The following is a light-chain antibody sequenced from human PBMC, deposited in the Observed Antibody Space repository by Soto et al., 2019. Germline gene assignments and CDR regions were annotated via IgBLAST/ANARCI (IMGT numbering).Light chain of an antibody. CDR2: AAS. Sequence: DIQMTQSPSSLPASVGDRVTITCRASQSIAKYLNWYQQRPGKAPKLLIYAASTLQSGVPSRFSGSGSGTDFTLTISSLQPEDFATYYCKQNYNAYPFGLGTEIHIK. CDR1: QSIAKY. V-gene: IGKV1-39*01. J-gene: IGKJ3*01. CDR3: KQNYNAYP.